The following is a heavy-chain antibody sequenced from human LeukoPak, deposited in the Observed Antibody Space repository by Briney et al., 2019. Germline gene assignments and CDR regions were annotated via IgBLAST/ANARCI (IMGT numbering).Heavy chain of an antibody. CDR3: ARDPPPYCSSTSCYL. Sequence: GGSLRLSCAASGFTVSSNYMSWVRQAPGKGLEWVSVIYSGGSTYYADSVKGRFTISRDNSKNTLYLQMNSLRAEDTAVYYCARDPPPYCSSTSCYLWGQGTLVTVSS. J-gene: IGHJ4*02. D-gene: IGHD2-2*01. CDR2: IYSGGST. V-gene: IGHV3-66*01. CDR1: GFTVSSNY.